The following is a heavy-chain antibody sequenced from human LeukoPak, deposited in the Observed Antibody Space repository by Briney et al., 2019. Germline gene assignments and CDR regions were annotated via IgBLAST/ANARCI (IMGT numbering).Heavy chain of an antibody. D-gene: IGHD3-3*01. J-gene: IGHJ4*02. V-gene: IGHV3-7*03. CDR2: IKQDGSEK. CDR1: GFIFSNYW. Sequence: GGSLRLSCATSGFIFSNYWMSWVRQAPGKGLEWVANIKQDGSEKYYVDSVKGRFIISRDNAKNSLYLQMNSLRAEDTAVYYCARDIGDYDFWSVFDYWGQGTLVTVSS. CDR3: ARDIGDYDFWSVFDY.